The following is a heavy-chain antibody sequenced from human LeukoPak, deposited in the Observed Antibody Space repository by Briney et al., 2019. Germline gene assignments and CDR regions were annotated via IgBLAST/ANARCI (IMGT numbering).Heavy chain of an antibody. CDR1: GYTFTSYY. CDR2: INTNDGST. CDR3: AREGYGSGTYLDY. D-gene: IGHD3-10*01. V-gene: IGHV1-46*01. J-gene: IGHJ4*02. Sequence: ASVKVSCKASGYTFTSYYMHWVRQAPGQGLAWMGRINTNDGSTNYAQKFQGRVTMTRDMSTSTVYMERSSLRSEDTAVYYCAREGYGSGTYLDYWGQGTLVTVSS.